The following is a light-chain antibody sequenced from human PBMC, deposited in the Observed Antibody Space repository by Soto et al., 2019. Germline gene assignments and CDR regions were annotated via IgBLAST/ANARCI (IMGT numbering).Light chain of an antibody. CDR3: AAWDDSLNGYV. Sequence: VLTQPPSASGTPGQRVTISCSGSSSNIGSNTVNWYHQLPGTAPKLLIYNNYQRSSGVPDRFSGSKSGTSASLAISGLQSEDEADYYCAAWDDSLNGYVFGTGTKVTVL. CDR1: SSNIGSNT. J-gene: IGLJ1*01. CDR2: NNY. V-gene: IGLV1-44*01.